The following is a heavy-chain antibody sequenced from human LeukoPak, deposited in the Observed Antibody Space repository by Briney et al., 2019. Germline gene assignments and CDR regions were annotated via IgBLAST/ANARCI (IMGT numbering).Heavy chain of an antibody. V-gene: IGHV4-59*01. CDR1: GGSISSYY. CDR3: AKTGRGSYPRRQYYYYYMDV. J-gene: IGHJ6*03. D-gene: IGHD1-26*01. Sequence: SETLSPTCTVSGGSISSYYWSWIRQPPGKGLEWIGYIYYSGSTNYNPSLKSRVTISVDTSKNQFSLKLSSVTAEDTAVYYCAKTGRGSYPRRQYYYYYMDVWGKGTTVTISS. CDR2: IYYSGST.